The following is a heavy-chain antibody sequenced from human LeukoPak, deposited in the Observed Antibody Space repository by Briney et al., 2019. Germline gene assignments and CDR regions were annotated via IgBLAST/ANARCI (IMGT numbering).Heavy chain of an antibody. Sequence: SETLSLTCTVSGGSISTYYWSWIRQPPGKGLEGIGYIFYSGSTNYNPSLKSRVTISVDTSKNQFSLKLSSVTAADTAVYYCARGGTGWFDSWGQGTLVTVSS. CDR3: ARGGTGWFDS. CDR2: IFYSGST. CDR1: GGSISTYY. V-gene: IGHV4-59*08. J-gene: IGHJ5*01. D-gene: IGHD1-1*01.